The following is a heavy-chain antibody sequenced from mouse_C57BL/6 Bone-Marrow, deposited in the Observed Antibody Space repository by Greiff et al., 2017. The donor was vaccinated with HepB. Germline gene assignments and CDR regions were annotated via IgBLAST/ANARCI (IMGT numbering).Heavy chain of an antibody. CDR3: ASPPIYYYGSSYHFDF. J-gene: IGHJ2*01. CDR2: IHPNSGST. CDR1: GYTFNSYW. Sequence: QVQLQQPGAELVKPGASVKLSCKASGYTFNSYWMHWVKQRPGQGLEWIGMIHPNSGSTNYNEKFKSKATLTVDKSSSTAYMQLSSLTSEDSAVYYCASPPIYYYGSSYHFDFWGQGTTLTVSS. D-gene: IGHD1-1*01. V-gene: IGHV1-64*01.